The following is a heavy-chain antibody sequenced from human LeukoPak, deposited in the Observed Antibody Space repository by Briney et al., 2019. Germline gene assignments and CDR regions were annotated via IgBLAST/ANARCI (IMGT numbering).Heavy chain of an antibody. CDR3: AELGITMIGGV. Sequence: GGSLRLSCAASGFTFSSYEMNWVRQAPGKGLEWVSYISSSGSTTYYADSVKGRFTISRHNAKNSLYLQMNSLRAEDTAVYYCAELGITMIGGVWGKGTTVTISS. D-gene: IGHD3-10*02. J-gene: IGHJ6*04. CDR1: GFTFSSYE. CDR2: ISSSGSTT. V-gene: IGHV3-48*03.